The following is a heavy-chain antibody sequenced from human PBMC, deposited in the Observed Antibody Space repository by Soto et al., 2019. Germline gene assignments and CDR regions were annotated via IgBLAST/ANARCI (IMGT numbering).Heavy chain of an antibody. CDR2: ISDDGDKR. CDR3: AKARVRIVGANSFDY. V-gene: IGHV3-30*18. CDR1: GFAFSNYG. J-gene: IGHJ4*02. D-gene: IGHD1-26*01. Sequence: GSLRLSCVGSGFAFSNYGMHWVRQPPGKGLEWVALISDDGDKRYYADSVRGRLIISRDNSKDTLYLQMNSLGPDDTAVYFCAKARVRIVGANSFDYWGQGTPVTVSS.